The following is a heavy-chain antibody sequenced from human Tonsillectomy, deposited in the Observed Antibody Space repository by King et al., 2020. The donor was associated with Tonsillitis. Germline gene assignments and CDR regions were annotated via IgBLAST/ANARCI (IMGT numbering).Heavy chain of an antibody. CDR3: AKVTSPWSYYYYGMDV. CDR1: GFTFSSYG. Sequence: VQLVESGGGVVQPGRSLRLSCAASGFTFSSYGIHWVRQAPGKGLEWVAVISYDGSNKYYAESVKGRFTISRDNSKNTVYLQMNSLRAEDTAVYYCAKVTSPWSYYYYGMDVWGQGTTVTVSS. D-gene: IGHD3-3*01. CDR2: ISYDGSNK. J-gene: IGHJ6*02. V-gene: IGHV3-30*18.